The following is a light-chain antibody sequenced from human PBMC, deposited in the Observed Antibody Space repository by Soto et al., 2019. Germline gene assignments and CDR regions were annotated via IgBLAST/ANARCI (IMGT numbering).Light chain of an antibody. J-gene: IGKJ4*01. Sequence: EIVMTQSPATLSVSPGESATLSCRASQYMSNTLAWYQQKPGQAPRLLIYGVSTRATGIPDRFSGSGSGTEFTLTISSLQSEDSAVYYCQQYDKWPSLTFGGGTKVEIK. CDR3: QQYDKWPSLT. V-gene: IGKV3-15*01. CDR2: GVS. CDR1: QYMSNT.